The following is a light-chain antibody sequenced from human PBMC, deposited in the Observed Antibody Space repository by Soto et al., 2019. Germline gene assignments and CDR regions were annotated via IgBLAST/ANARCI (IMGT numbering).Light chain of an antibody. J-gene: IGKJ2*01. Sequence: EMVMTQSPATLSVSPGERATLSCRASQSVSRKLAWYQQRPGQAPRLLVYDTSIRATGIPGRFSGSGSGTDFPLTISSLQSENFAVYYCQEYKNWPPMYTFGQGTKLEIK. V-gene: IGKV3-15*01. CDR2: DTS. CDR3: QEYKNWPPMYT. CDR1: QSVSRK.